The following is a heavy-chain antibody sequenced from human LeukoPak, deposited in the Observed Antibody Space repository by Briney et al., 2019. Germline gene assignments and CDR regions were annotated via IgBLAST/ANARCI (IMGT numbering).Heavy chain of an antibody. CDR3: AKDGRGGDCTSASCTNWFGP. CDR1: GFTFSAYA. V-gene: IGHV3-23*01. Sequence: PGGSLRLSCAASGFTFSAYALTRVRQAPGKGLEWVSTIGGSGGVTYYADSVKGRFTISRDNSKNTLYLQMNSLRAEDTAVYYCAKDGRGGDCTSASCTNWFGPWGQGTLVTVSS. J-gene: IGHJ5*02. D-gene: IGHD2-2*01. CDR2: IGGSGGVT.